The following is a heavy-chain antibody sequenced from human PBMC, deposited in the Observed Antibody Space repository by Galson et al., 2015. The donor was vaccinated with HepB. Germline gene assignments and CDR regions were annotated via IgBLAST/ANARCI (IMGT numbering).Heavy chain of an antibody. Sequence: SVKVSCKASGNTFTSDYMHWVRQAPGQGLEWMGVIDPDGGTTRYAQNFQGRVTMTRDTSTRTVYMELSSLRSEDTAVYYCAREGSEAFDIWGQGAMVTGAS. CDR1: GNTFTSDY. J-gene: IGHJ3*02. CDR2: IDPDGGTT. V-gene: IGHV1-46*01. D-gene: IGHD3-10*01. CDR3: AREGSEAFDI.